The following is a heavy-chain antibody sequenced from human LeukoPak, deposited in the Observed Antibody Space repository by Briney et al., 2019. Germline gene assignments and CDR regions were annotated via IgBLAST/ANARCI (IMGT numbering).Heavy chain of an antibody. Sequence: GGSLRLSCAASGFSVSSNYMSWVRQAPGKGLEWVSIIYSGGDTYYADSVKGRFSISRDNSKNTLYLQMNNLRAEDTAVYYCAREYGDYDWFDPWGQGTLVTVSS. V-gene: IGHV3-66*01. CDR3: AREYGDYDWFDP. J-gene: IGHJ5*02. CDR1: GFSVSSNY. D-gene: IGHD4-17*01. CDR2: IYSGGDT.